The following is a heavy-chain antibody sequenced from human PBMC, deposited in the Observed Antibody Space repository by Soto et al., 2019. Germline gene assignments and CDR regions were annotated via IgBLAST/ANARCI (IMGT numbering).Heavy chain of an antibody. CDR1: GGSISSGGHY. V-gene: IGHV4-31*03. Sequence: QVQLQESGPGLVKPSQTLSLTCTVSGGSISSGGHYWSWIRQHPGKGLEWIGYIHYSGSSYYNPSLRSRLSISIDTSKNQFSLKVSSVTASDTAVYFCARESVRGPPSADCWGQGTLVTVSS. J-gene: IGHJ4*02. CDR3: ARESVRGPPSADC. CDR2: IHYSGSS.